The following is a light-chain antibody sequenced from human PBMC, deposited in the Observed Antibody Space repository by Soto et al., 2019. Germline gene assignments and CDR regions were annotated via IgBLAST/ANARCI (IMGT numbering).Light chain of an antibody. CDR2: GAS. CDR3: QQYGRSPFT. J-gene: IGKJ3*01. CDR1: QSVSSSY. Sequence: ESVLTQSPGTLSLSPGERATLSCRASQSVSSSYLAWYQQKPGQAPRLLIYGASSRATGSPGRFSGSGSGTDFTLTISRLEPEDFAVYYYQQYGRSPFTFGPGTRVDI. V-gene: IGKV3-20*01.